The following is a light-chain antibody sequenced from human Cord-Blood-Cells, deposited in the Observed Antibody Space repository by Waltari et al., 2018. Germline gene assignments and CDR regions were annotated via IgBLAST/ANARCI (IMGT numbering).Light chain of an antibody. CDR3: AAWDDSLSGRV. Sequence: QSVLTQPPSASGTPGQRVTISCSGSSSNIGSNYVSWYQQLPGTAPNLLIYRNKQRPSGVPDRFSGSKSGTPASLAISGLRSEDEADYYCAAWDDSLSGRVFGGGTKLTVL. V-gene: IGLV1-47*01. CDR1: SSNIGSNY. CDR2: RNK. J-gene: IGLJ3*02.